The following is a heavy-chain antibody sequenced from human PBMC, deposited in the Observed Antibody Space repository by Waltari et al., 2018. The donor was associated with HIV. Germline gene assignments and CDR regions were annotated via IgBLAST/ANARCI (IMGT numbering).Heavy chain of an antibody. Sequence: QVQLQQWGAGLLKPSETLSLPCAVYGGSYRSYSWTWIRQCPGKGLEGLGEINQSGVTGGTPSLSSRITIAMDTSKNQFSLRVSAVTDADTAVDYCASSMDVHYDLSRGYYFYGMDVWGQGTTVTVS. V-gene: IGHV4-34*02. J-gene: IGHJ6*02. CDR3: ASSMDVHYDLSRGYYFYGMDV. D-gene: IGHD3-3*01. CDR1: GGSYRSYS. CDR2: INQSGVT.